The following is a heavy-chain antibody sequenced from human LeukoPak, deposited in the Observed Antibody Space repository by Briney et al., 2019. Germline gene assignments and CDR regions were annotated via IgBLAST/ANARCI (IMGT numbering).Heavy chain of an antibody. D-gene: IGHD2-15*01. CDR3: ASWAVVVVAASRDY. V-gene: IGHV3-30*03. CDR2: ISYDGSNK. J-gene: IGHJ4*02. Sequence: GSLRLSCAASGFTFSSYGMHWVRQAPGKGLEWVAVISYDGSNKYYADSVKGRFTISRDNAKNSLYLQMNSLRAEDTAVYYCASWAVVVVAASRDYWGQGTLVTVSS. CDR1: GFTFSSYG.